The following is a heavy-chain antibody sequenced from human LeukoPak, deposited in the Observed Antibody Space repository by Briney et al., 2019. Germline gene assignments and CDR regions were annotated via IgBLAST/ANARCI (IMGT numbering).Heavy chain of an antibody. CDR3: ARVRDGYKPPKLSSYYYMDV. V-gene: IGHV3-7*01. D-gene: IGHD5-24*01. CDR1: GFTFNNYW. Sequence: GGSLRLSCAASGFTFNNYWMNWVRQAPGKGLEWVANIKRDGSEKYYVDSVKGRFTISRDNAKNSLYLQMSSLRAEDTAVYYCARVRDGYKPPKLSSYYYMDVWGKGTTVTISS. J-gene: IGHJ6*03. CDR2: IKRDGSEK.